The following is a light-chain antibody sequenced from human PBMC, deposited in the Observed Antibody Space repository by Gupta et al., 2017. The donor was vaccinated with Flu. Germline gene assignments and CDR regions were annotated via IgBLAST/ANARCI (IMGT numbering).Light chain of an antibody. CDR2: DDS. J-gene: IGLJ2*01. CDR1: NIGSKT. CDR3: QVWVATDVI. V-gene: IGLV3-21*02. Sequence: APGHTASITCGGKNIGSKTVHWYQQRPGQAPVLVFYDDSARPSGIPERFSGSNSANTATLSISRVEAGDEDDYYCQVWVATDVIFGGGTRVTVL.